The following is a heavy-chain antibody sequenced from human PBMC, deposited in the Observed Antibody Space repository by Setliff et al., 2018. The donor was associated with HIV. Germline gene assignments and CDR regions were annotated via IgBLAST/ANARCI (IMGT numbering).Heavy chain of an antibody. D-gene: IGHD3-10*01. Sequence: SETLSLTCAVYGGSFSGYHWNWIRQFPGKGLEWIGEINHTGNTQYNPSLKSRVTISVDTSKNQFSLKLSSVTAADTAVYYCARLGYVSGGFYKTPGPYYFDYWGQGALVTVSS. CDR3: ARLGYVSGGFYKTPGPYYFDY. CDR2: INHTGNT. CDR1: GGSFSGYH. V-gene: IGHV4-34*01. J-gene: IGHJ4*02.